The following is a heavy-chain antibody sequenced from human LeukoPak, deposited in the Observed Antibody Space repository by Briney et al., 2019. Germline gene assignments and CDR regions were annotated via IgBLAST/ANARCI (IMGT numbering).Heavy chain of an antibody. Sequence: SETLSLTCAVYGGSFSGYYWSWIRQPPGKGLEWIGYIYYSGSTNYNPSLKSRVTISVDTSKNQFSLKLSSVTAADTAVYYCAREYSSSQGWFDPWGQGTLVTVSS. J-gene: IGHJ5*02. CDR3: AREYSSSQGWFDP. CDR2: IYYSGST. V-gene: IGHV4-59*12. CDR1: GGSFSGYY. D-gene: IGHD6-6*01.